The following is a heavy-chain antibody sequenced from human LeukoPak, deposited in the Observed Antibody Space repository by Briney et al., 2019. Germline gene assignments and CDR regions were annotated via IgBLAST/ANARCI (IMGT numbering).Heavy chain of an antibody. CDR1: GYSISSGYY. CDR3: ARGAYYYYYMDV. J-gene: IGHJ6*03. CDR2: IYHSGTI. V-gene: IGHV4-38-2*02. Sequence: SETLSLTCTVSGYSISSGYYWGWIRQPPGKGLEWLASIYHSGTIYYNPSLKSRVTMSVDTSKNQFSLKLSSVTAADTAVYYCARGAYYYYYMDVWGKGTTVTVSS.